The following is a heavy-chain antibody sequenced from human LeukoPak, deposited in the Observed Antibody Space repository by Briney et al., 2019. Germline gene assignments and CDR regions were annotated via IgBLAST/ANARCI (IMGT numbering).Heavy chain of an antibody. V-gene: IGHV3-66*01. CDR1: GLTFSSYS. Sequence: PGGSLRLSCAASGLTFSSYSMNWVRQAPGKGLEWVSVIYNGGNTYYADSVKGRFTISRDNSKNTLYLQMNSLRAEDTAVYYCARSNSFDIWGQGTMVTVST. CDR2: IYNGGNT. J-gene: IGHJ3*02. CDR3: ARSNSFDI.